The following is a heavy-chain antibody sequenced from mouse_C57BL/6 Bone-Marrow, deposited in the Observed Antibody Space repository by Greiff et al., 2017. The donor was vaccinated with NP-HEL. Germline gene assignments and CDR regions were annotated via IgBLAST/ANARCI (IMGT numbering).Heavy chain of an antibody. V-gene: IGHV1-64*01. Sequence: QVQPQQPGAELVKPGASVKLSCKASGYTFTSYWMHWVKQRPGQGLEWIGMIHPNSGSTNYNEKFKSKATLTVDKSSSTAYMQLSSLTSEDSAVYYCAREGLYYDSLAYWGQGTLVTVSA. D-gene: IGHD2-4*01. J-gene: IGHJ3*01. CDR3: AREGLYYDSLAY. CDR2: IHPNSGST. CDR1: GYTFTSYW.